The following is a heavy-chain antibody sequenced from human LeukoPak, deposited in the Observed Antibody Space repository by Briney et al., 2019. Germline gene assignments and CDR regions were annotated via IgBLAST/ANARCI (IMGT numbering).Heavy chain of an antibody. D-gene: IGHD3-22*01. Sequence: ASVKVSCKASGYIFIGYYIHWVRQAPGQGLEWMGWINPNSGDTSYAQKFQGRVTMTRDTSISTAYMEVSGLRSDDTAVYYCARHYYDSSAFSNWFDPWGQGTLVPVSS. J-gene: IGHJ5*02. V-gene: IGHV1-2*02. CDR3: ARHYYDSSAFSNWFDP. CDR2: INPNSGDT. CDR1: GYIFIGYY.